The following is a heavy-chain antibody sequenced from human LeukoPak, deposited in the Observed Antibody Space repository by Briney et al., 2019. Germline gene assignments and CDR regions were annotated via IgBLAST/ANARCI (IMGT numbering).Heavy chain of an antibody. J-gene: IGHJ4*02. CDR1: GGSISSGGYY. V-gene: IGHV4-31*03. CDR2: IYYTGST. CDR3: ARSDQRWLYSDY. Sequence: SETLSLTCTVSGGSISSGGYYWTWIRQHPGEGLEWIGYIYYTGSTFFNPSLKSRVIISVDTSKNQFSLKLSSVTAADTAVYYCARSDQRWLYSDYWGQGTLVTVSS. D-gene: IGHD5-24*01.